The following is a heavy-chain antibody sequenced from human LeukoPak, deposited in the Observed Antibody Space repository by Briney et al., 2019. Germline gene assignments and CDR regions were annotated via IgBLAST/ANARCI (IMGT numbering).Heavy chain of an antibody. CDR1: GFTFSNYW. CDR2: IDRDGNRI. Sequence: GGSLRLSCAGSGFTFSNYWMHWVRQLPGKGLVRVSRIDRDGNRILYADSVRGRFTISGDNAKNALYLQMNSLRPEDTAMYYCVSDSESRSGGDFWGQGTLVTASS. V-gene: IGHV3-74*01. J-gene: IGHJ4*02. CDR3: VSDSESRSGGDF. D-gene: IGHD1-26*01.